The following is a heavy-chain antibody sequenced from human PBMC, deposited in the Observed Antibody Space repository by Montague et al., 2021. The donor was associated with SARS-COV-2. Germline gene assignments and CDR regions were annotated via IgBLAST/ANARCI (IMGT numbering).Heavy chain of an antibody. Sequence: SETLSLTCTVSGGSMNNDIHWWARVRQAPGQGLEWIGSEYYTAATPYNPYLMSRVIVYIDTYNNLFSLKLSTLTAADAEVYYCARRTLVVGGGHYFDLWGQGTLVTVSS. D-gene: IGHD2-21*01. V-gene: IGHV4-39*01. J-gene: IGHJ4*03. CDR1: GGSMNNDIHW. CDR3: ARRTLVVGGGHYFDL. CDR2: EYYTAAT.